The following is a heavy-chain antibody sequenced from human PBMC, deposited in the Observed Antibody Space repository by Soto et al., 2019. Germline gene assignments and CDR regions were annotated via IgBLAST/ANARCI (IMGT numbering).Heavy chain of an antibody. Sequence: QVQLQQCGAGLLKPSETLSLTCAVYGGSVSGYYWTWICQPPGKGLEWIGEVNHSGSTKYNPSLKSRVTILRDASKNQFSLRLTSVTAADTAVYYCARNAPVYYLGSGASAKDYYYYGMDVWGRGTTVTV. CDR3: ARNAPVYYLGSGASAKDYYYYGMDV. J-gene: IGHJ6*02. CDR1: GGSVSGYY. V-gene: IGHV4-34*01. CDR2: VNHSGST. D-gene: IGHD3-10*01.